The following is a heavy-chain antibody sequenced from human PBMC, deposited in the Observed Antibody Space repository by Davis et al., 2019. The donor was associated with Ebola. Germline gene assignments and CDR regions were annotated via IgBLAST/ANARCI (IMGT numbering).Heavy chain of an antibody. V-gene: IGHV3-30*03. D-gene: IGHD6-6*01. Sequence: GESLKISCAASGFTFSTHAMHWVRQAPGKGLQWVAVISYDGSNKDYADSVKGRFTISRDNSKNTLYMQMRSLRAEDTAVYYCARVAGTEQLVGFWYFDLWGRGTLVTVSS. J-gene: IGHJ2*01. CDR3: ARVAGTEQLVGFWYFDL. CDR2: ISYDGSNK. CDR1: GFTFSTHA.